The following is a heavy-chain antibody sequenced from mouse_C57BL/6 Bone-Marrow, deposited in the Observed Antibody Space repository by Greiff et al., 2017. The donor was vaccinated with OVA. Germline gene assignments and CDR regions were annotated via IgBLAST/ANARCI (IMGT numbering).Heavy chain of an antibody. CDR3: ARGYGNPFYYAMDY. D-gene: IGHD1-1*01. CDR1: GYTFTSYW. Sequence: QVQLQQPGAELVKPGASVKLSCKASGYTFTSYWMHWVKQRPVQGLEWIGMIHPNSGGTNYNEKFKSKATLTVDKSSSTAYMQLSSLTSEDSAVYYCARGYGNPFYYAMDYWGQGTSVTVSS. V-gene: IGHV1-64*01. J-gene: IGHJ4*01. CDR2: IHPNSGGT.